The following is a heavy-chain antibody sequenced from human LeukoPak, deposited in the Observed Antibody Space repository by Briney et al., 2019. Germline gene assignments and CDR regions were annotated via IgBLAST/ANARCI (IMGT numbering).Heavy chain of an antibody. CDR3: ARASYCSDGSCYSDY. CDR2: ISAYNGHT. V-gene: IGHV1-18*01. CDR1: GYTFTSYD. Sequence: ASVKVSCKSSGYTFTSYDITWVRQAPGQGLEWMGWISAYNGHTIYAQKVKGRVTTTTDTSTSTAYMELRSLKSDDTAVYYCARASYCSDGSCYSDYWGQGTLVTVSS. J-gene: IGHJ4*02. D-gene: IGHD2-15*01.